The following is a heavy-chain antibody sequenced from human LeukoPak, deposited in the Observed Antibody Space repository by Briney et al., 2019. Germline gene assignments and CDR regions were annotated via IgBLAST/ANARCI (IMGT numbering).Heavy chain of an antibody. V-gene: IGHV4-4*07. CDR2: IYTSGST. CDR3: ARENSGSYREFDY. Sequence: SETLSLTCTVSVGSISSYYWSWIRQPAGKGLVGIGRIYTSGSTNYNASLKSRVRMSVDTYKNQFSLKLSSVTAEDTAVFYCARENSGSYREFDYWGQGTMVSVSS. D-gene: IGHD1-26*01. CDR1: VGSISSYY. J-gene: IGHJ4*02.